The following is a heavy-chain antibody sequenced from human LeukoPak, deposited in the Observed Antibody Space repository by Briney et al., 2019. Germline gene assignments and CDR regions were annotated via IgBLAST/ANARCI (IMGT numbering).Heavy chain of an antibody. CDR3: ASFPHYDILTGPFDP. CDR2: ISPNSGGT. V-gene: IGHV1-2*02. CDR1: GYTFTGYY. Sequence: ASVKVSCKASGYTFTGYYTHWVRQAPGQGLEWMGWISPNSGGTNYAQKFQGRVTMTRDTSISTAYMELSRLRSDDTAVYYCASFPHYDILTGPFDPWGQGTLVTVSS. J-gene: IGHJ5*02. D-gene: IGHD3-9*01.